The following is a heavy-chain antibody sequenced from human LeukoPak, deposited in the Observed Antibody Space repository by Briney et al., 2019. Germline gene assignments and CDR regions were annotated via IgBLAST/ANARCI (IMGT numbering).Heavy chain of an antibody. J-gene: IGHJ6*03. CDR3: SRMTYYDFRKYYYYYTDV. D-gene: IGHD3-3*01. CDR1: GGSISSYY. CDR2: IHRSGST. V-gene: IGHV4-4*07. Sequence: SETLSLTCTVSGGSISSYYWSWIRQPAGKGLEWIGRIHRSGSTNFNPSLKSRVTMSVDTSKNQFSLNLTSVTAADTAVYFCSRMTYYDFRKYYYYYTDVWGKGTTVTVSS.